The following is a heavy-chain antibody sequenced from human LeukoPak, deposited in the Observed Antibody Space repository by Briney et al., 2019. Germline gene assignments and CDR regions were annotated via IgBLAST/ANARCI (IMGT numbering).Heavy chain of an antibody. J-gene: IGHJ4*02. CDR1: GGSFSGYY. CDR3: ARENDYGDRCGY. CDR2: INHSGST. Sequence: PSETLSLTCAVYGGSFSGYYWSWIRQPPGKGLEWIGEINHSGSTNYNPSLKSRVTISVDTSKNQFSLKLSFVTAADTAVYYCARENDYGDRCGYWGQGTLVTVSS. V-gene: IGHV4-34*01. D-gene: IGHD4-17*01.